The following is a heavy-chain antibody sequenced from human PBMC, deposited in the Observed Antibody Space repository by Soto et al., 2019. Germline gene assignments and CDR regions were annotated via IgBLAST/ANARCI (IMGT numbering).Heavy chain of an antibody. D-gene: IGHD3-22*01. CDR2: IYYSGST. Sequence: PSETLSITCTISGGSISSGGYYWSWIRQHPGKGLEWIGYIYYSGSTYYNPSLKSRVTISVDTSKNQFSLKLSSVTAADTAVYYCARGQLKIGVVKDYYFDYWGQGTLVTVSS. J-gene: IGHJ4*02. V-gene: IGHV4-31*03. CDR1: GGSISSGGYY. CDR3: ARGQLKIGVVKDYYFDY.